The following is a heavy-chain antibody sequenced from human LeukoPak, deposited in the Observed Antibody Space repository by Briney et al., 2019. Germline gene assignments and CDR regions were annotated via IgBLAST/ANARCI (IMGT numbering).Heavy chain of an antibody. Sequence: SETLSLTFTVSGGSINNYYWSWIRQPPGKGLEWIGYTSYSGSTDYNPFLKSRVTISVDTSKNQFSLKLTSVTAADTAVYYCARCPKGVYYYYMDVWGKGTTVTVSS. V-gene: IGHV4-59*01. J-gene: IGHJ6*03. CDR1: GGSINNYY. CDR2: TSYSGST. CDR3: ARCPKGVYYYYMDV.